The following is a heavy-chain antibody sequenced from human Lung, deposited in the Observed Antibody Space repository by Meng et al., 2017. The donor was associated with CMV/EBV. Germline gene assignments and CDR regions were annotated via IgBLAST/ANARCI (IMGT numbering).Heavy chain of an antibody. D-gene: IGHD2-2*02. J-gene: IGHJ3*02. CDR1: GSSFTSYW. V-gene: IGHV5-51*01. CDR3: ARQLYCSSTSCYTNAFDI. CDR2: IYPGDSDT. Sequence: GGSXRLXCKGSGSSFTSYWIGWVRQMPGKGLEWMGIIYPGDSDTRYSPSFQGQVTISADKSISTAYLQWSSLKASDTAMYYCARQLYCSSTSCYTNAFDIGXQGKXVTVSS.